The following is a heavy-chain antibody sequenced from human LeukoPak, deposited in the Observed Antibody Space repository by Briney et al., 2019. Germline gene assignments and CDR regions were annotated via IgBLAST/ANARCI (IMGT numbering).Heavy chain of an antibody. CDR2: ISYSGANS. V-gene: IGHV3-23*01. Sequence: PGGPLRLSCVASGFTSSGSAMSWVRQAPGEGLEWVSLISYSGANSYYTDSVRGRFTISRDNSKDTLFLQMNSLRAEDTAIYYCARDMQLSTWGLGTMVTVSS. CDR3: ARDMQLST. J-gene: IGHJ3*01. D-gene: IGHD3-16*02. CDR1: GFTSSGSA.